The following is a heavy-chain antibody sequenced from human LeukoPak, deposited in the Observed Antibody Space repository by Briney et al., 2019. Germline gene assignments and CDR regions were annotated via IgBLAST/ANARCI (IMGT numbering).Heavy chain of an antibody. CDR1: GNSISKFA. CDR3: TTRSCGAGACSSSFYYYYGLHF. J-gene: IGHJ4*03. Sequence: GASVNVSCKASGNSISKFAVSWVRQAPGQGLEWMGGIIPLFGTADYPQKFQGRVTITADESTSTTYMELSSLKSEDTATYYCTTRSCGAGACSSSFYYYYGLHFWGQGTPVFVSS. V-gene: IGHV1-69*13. D-gene: IGHD3-16*01. CDR2: IIPLFGTA.